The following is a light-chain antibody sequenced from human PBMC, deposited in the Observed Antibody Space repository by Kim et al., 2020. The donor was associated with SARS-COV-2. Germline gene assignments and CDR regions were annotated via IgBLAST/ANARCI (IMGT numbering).Light chain of an antibody. CDR2: DND. CDR3: GTWDSSLSAAV. CDR1: SSNIGNNS. Sequence: QSVLTQPPSASAAPGQKVTISCSGSSSNIGNNSVSWYQQLPGTAPKLLIYDNDKRPSGIPDRFSGSKSGTSATLGITGIQPGDEADYYCGTWDSSLSAAVFGGGTQLTVL. J-gene: IGLJ2*01. V-gene: IGLV1-51*01.